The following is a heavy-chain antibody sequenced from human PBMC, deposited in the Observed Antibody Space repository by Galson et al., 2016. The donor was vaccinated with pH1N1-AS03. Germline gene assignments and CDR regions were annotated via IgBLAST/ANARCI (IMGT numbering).Heavy chain of an antibody. V-gene: IGHV3-21*01. CDR2: ISSIITNI. CDR1: GFGFSSYS. Sequence: SLRLSCAASGFGFSSYSMGWVRQAPGKGLEWVSSISSIITNIYYSDSVQGRFTISRDNAKNSLYLQRNSLRADDTAVYYCARGQVDLVRGYWFDPWGQGTLVTVSS. D-gene: IGHD3-10*01. J-gene: IGHJ5*02. CDR3: ARGQVDLVRGYWFDP.